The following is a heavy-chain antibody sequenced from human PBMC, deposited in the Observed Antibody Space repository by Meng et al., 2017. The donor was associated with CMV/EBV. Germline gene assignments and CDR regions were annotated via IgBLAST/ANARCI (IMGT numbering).Heavy chain of an antibody. CDR3: ARDSTTLNIVVVPAAIRSHASWFDP. Sequence: SWVRQSPGQGLEWMGGIIPIFGTANYAQKFQGRVTITTDESTSTAYMELSSLRSEDTAVHYCARDSTTLNIVVVPAAIRSHASWFDPWGQGTLVTVSS. CDR2: IIPIFGTA. D-gene: IGHD2-2*01. J-gene: IGHJ5*02. V-gene: IGHV1-69*05.